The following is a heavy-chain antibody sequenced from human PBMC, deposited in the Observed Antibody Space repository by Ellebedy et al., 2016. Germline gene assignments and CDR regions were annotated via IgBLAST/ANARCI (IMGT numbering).Heavy chain of an antibody. CDR1: GFTVTNDY. CDR2: IDSGDNS. D-gene: IGHD4-23*01. V-gene: IGHV3-53*01. Sequence: GGSLRLSXVASGFTVTNDYMTWVRQAPGKGLEWVAVIDSGDNSYYADAVKGRFTISRDSPKNTLYLQMNSLRAEDTAMYYCATRSYGGFDIWGRGTMVTVSS. CDR3: ATRSYGGFDI. J-gene: IGHJ3*02.